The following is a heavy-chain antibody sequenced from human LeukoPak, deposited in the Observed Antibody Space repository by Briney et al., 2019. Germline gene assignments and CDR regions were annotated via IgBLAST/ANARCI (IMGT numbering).Heavy chain of an antibody. J-gene: IGHJ3*02. D-gene: IGHD2-15*01. Sequence: ASVKVSCKASGGTFSSYAISWVRQAPGQGLEWMGGIIPIFGTANYAQKFQGRVTITADESTSTAYMELSSLRSEDTAVYYCARGPPDIVANAFDIWGQGAMVTVSS. CDR1: GGTFSSYA. CDR3: ARGPPDIVANAFDI. V-gene: IGHV1-69*13. CDR2: IIPIFGTA.